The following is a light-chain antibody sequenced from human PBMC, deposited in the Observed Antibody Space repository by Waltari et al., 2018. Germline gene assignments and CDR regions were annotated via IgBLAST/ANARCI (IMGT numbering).Light chain of an antibody. CDR3: CSFAGSSISMV. CDR2: EVS. CDR1: SRDVGRYNL. J-gene: IGLJ2*01. V-gene: IGLV2-23*02. Sequence: QSALTQPASVSGSPGQSITVSCTGTSRDVGRYNLVSWYQQHPGKAPKLIIYEVSERPSGVSYRFSGSKSGNTASLTISGLQAEDEGDYYCCSFAGSSISMVFGGGTKLTVL.